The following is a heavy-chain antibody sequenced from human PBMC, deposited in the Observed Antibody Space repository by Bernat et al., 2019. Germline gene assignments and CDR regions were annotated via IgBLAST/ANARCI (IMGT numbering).Heavy chain of an antibody. D-gene: IGHD3-10*01. CDR2: IRGFGTGT. CDR3: VKDMNFYASGSFDY. J-gene: IGHJ4*02. V-gene: IGHV3-23*01. Sequence: EVQLLESGGDLVQPGGSLRLSCAASGFTFTSYGMNWVRQAPGKGLEWVSGIRGFGTGTYYADSVEGRFSISRDNSKNTVSLQMNTLGVEDTAIYYCVKDMNFYASGSFDYWGQGTLVTVSS. CDR1: GFTFTSYG.